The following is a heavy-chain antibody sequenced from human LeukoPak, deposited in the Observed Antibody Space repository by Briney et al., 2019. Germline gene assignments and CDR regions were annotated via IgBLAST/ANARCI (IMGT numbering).Heavy chain of an antibody. CDR3: ARVPGPLLLWFGELGDDAFDI. D-gene: IGHD3-10*01. V-gene: IGHV4-39*07. CDR2: IYYSGST. J-gene: IGHJ3*02. Sequence: PSETLSLTCTVSGDSMGSHYWDWFRQPPGTGLEWIGSIYYSGSTYYNTSLKSRVTISVDTSKNQFSLKLSSVTAADTAVYYCARVPGPLLLWFGELGDDAFDIWGQGTMVTVSS. CDR1: GDSMGSHY.